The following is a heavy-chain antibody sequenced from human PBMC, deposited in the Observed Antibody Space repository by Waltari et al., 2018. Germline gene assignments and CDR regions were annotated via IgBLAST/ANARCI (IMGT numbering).Heavy chain of an antibody. CDR3: ARGLVVPAALYFDY. V-gene: IGHV4-34*01. CDR1: GGSFSGYY. Sequence: HVQLQQWGAGLLKPSETLSLTCAVYGGSFSGYYWSWIRQPPGKGLEWIGEINHSGSTNYNPALKSRVTISVDTSKNQFSLKLSSVTAADTAVYYCARGLVVPAALYFDYWGQGTLVTVSS. J-gene: IGHJ4*02. D-gene: IGHD2-2*01. CDR2: INHSGST.